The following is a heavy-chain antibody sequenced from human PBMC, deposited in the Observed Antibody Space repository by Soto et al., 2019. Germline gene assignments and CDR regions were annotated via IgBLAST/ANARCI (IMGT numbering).Heavy chain of an antibody. Sequence: QVQLQQWGAGLLKPSETLSLTCAVYGGSLNGYYWSWIRQPPGKGLEWVGDINSSGTTNYNPSLKSRVTISVDTSKNHFSLKLTSVTAADTAVYYCARIWPFDFWGQGTLVTVSS. D-gene: IGHD3-10*01. V-gene: IGHV4-34*01. CDR3: ARIWPFDF. CDR2: INSSGTT. CDR1: GGSLNGYY. J-gene: IGHJ4*02.